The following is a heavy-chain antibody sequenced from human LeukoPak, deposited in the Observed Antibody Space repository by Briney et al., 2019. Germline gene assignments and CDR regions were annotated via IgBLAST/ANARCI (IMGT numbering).Heavy chain of an antibody. J-gene: IGHJ4*02. Sequence: ASVTVSCKASGGTFSSYAISWVRQAPGQGLEWVGWINPNSGGTNYAQKVQGRVTMTRDTTNSTAYMELSRLRSDDTAVYYCARDFIVASQQDRYNWNYEPADYWGQGTLVTVSS. CDR2: INPNSGGT. V-gene: IGHV1-2*02. CDR3: ARDFIVASQQDRYNWNYEPADY. CDR1: GGTFSSYA. D-gene: IGHD1-7*01.